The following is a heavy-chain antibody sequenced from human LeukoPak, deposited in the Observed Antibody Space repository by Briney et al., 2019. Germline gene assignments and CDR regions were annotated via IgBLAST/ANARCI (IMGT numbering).Heavy chain of an antibody. CDR3: AKDYWPTITMVRYYGMDV. J-gene: IGHJ6*02. V-gene: IGHV3-30*18. CDR2: ISYDGSNK. CDR1: GFTFSSYG. D-gene: IGHD3-10*01. Sequence: GGSLRLSCAASGFTFSSYGMHWVRQAPGKGLEWVAVISYDGSNKYYADSVKGRFTISRDNSKNTLYLQMNSLRAEDTAVHYCAKDYWPTITMVRYYGMDVWGQGTTVTVSS.